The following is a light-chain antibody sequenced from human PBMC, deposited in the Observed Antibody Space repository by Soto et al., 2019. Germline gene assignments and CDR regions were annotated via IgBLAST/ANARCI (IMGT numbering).Light chain of an antibody. CDR1: QTIKSN. J-gene: IGKJ1*01. V-gene: IGKV3-15*01. CDR3: HQRQSWPRT. Sequence: VMTQSPATLSLSPGERATLSCRASQTIKSNLAWYQQKSGQPPRLLIYGASIRATGIPVRFSGSGSGTEFTLTISDVQPEDFAVYYCHQRQSWPRTFGQGTKVDI. CDR2: GAS.